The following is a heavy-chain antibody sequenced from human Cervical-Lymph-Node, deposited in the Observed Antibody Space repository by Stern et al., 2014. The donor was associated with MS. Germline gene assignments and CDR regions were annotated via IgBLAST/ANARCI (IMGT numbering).Heavy chain of an antibody. CDR2: IANSGSET. CDR3: AKPGMWLWHYPVSYDY. D-gene: IGHD3-22*01. J-gene: IGHJ4*02. CDR1: GFSFSDSG. Sequence: EVQLVQSGGGLVQPGGSLRLSCTASGFSFSDSGMSWVRQAPGKGLQWVSAIANSGSETFYADSEKGRFTISRDNSKNTLYLQMHIMSVDDAAVYYCAKPGMWLWHYPVSYDYWGQGTLVTVSS. V-gene: IGHV3-23*04.